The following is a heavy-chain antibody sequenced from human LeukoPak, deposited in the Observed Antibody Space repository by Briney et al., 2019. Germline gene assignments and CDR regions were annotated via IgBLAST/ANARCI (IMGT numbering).Heavy chain of an antibody. CDR1: GFTFSNAW. Sequence: GGSLRLSCAASGFTFSNAWMSWVRQAPGKGLEWVGRIKSKTDGGTTDYAAPVKGRFTISRDDSKNTLYLQMNSLKTEDTAVYYCTTHIMIFGVVTDYGMDVWGQGTTVTVSS. J-gene: IGHJ6*02. V-gene: IGHV3-15*01. CDR3: TTHIMIFGVVTDYGMDV. CDR2: IKSKTDGGTT. D-gene: IGHD3-3*01.